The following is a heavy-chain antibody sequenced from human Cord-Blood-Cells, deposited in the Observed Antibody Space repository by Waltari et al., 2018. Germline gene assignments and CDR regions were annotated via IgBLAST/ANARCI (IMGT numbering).Heavy chain of an antibody. CDR1: GGSFTGYY. D-gene: IGHD1-26*01. CDR3: ARESGSYAFDI. V-gene: IGHV4-34*01. CDR2: INHSGST. Sequence: VQLQQWGAGQLKPSVTMSLTRAVYGGSFTGYYWSSIRQPPGKGREWIGEINHSGSTNYNPSLKRRVTISVDTSKNHFSLKLSSVTAADTAVYYCARESGSYAFDIWGQGTMVTVSS. J-gene: IGHJ3*02.